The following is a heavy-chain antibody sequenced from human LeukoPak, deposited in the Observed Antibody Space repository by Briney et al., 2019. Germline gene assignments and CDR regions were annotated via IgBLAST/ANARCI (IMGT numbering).Heavy chain of an antibody. CDR2: INPNSGGT. Sequence: ASVKVSCKASGYTFTGYYTHWVRQAPGQGLEWMGWINPNSGGTNYAQKFQGRVTMTRDTSISTAYMELSRLRSDDTAVYYCARGPGCSGGSCYPFTGYYYYMDVWGKGTTVTVSS. D-gene: IGHD2-15*01. J-gene: IGHJ6*03. CDR3: ARGPGCSGGSCYPFTGYYYYMDV. V-gene: IGHV1-2*02. CDR1: GYTFTGYY.